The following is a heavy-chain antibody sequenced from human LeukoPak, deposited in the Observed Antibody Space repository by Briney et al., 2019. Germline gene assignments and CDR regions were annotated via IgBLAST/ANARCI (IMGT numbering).Heavy chain of an antibody. V-gene: IGHV4-59*01. CDR2: IYYSGSN. CDR3: ARRGGEASYAFDI. CDR1: GGSIRIDF. Sequence: SETLSLTYTVCGGSIRIDFGVWLRQPRGEGVEGIGFIYYSGSNNYNPSLKRRVTISVATSKNQFSLNLSSVTAADPAVYYCARRGGEASYAFDIWGQGTLVTASS. J-gene: IGHJ3*02. D-gene: IGHD2-21*01.